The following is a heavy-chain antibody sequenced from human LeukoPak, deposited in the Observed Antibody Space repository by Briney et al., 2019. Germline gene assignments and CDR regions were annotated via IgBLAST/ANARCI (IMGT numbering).Heavy chain of an antibody. Sequence: PGGSLRLSCAASGFTVSSNYMNWVRQAPGKGLEWVSVIYSGGSTYYADSVKGRFTISRDNSKNTLYLQMNSLRAEDTAVYYCARDFGGSPFDYWGQGTLVTVSS. CDR2: IYSGGST. CDR3: ARDFGGSPFDY. V-gene: IGHV3-66*01. J-gene: IGHJ4*02. D-gene: IGHD1-26*01. CDR1: GFTVSSNY.